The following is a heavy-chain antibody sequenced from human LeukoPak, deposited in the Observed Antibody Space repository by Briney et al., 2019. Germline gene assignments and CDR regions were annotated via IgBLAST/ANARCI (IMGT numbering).Heavy chain of an antibody. D-gene: IGHD3-10*01. CDR2: IYSGGST. J-gene: IGHJ3*01. CDR3: ARNYYGSGSRAFDF. V-gene: IGHV3-53*01. Sequence: PGGSLRLSCAASGFTVSGNYMSWVRQAPGKGLEWVSVIYSGGSTYYADSVKGRFTISRDNSKSTLYLQMNSLRAEDTAVYYCARNYYGSGSRAFDFWGQGTMVTVSS. CDR1: GFTVSGNY.